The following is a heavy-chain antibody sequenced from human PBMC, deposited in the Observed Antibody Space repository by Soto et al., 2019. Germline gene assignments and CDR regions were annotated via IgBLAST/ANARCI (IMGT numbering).Heavy chain of an antibody. V-gene: IGHV3-64D*06. Sequence: TGGSLRLSCSASGFTFSSYAMHWVRQAPGKGLEYVSAISSNGGSTYYADSVKGRFTISRDNSKNTLYLQMSSLRAEDTAVYYCVKDVDTAMVTPGGGGGLFDYWGQGTLVTVSS. CDR1: GFTFSSYA. D-gene: IGHD5-18*01. CDR2: ISSNGGST. J-gene: IGHJ4*02. CDR3: VKDVDTAMVTPGGGGGLFDY.